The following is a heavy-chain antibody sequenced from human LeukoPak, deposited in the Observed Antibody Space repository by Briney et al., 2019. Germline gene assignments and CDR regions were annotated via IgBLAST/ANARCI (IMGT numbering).Heavy chain of an antibody. Sequence: KTGGSLRLSCAASGFTFSTYSMNWVRQAPGKGLEWVSSITASSASMYYADSVKGRFTISRDNTENSLYLQMNSLRAEDTAVYYCARTYYDILTAYNPYFDYWGQGTLVTVSS. D-gene: IGHD3-9*01. J-gene: IGHJ4*02. V-gene: IGHV3-21*01. CDR3: ARTYYDILTAYNPYFDY. CDR2: ITASSASM. CDR1: GFTFSTYS.